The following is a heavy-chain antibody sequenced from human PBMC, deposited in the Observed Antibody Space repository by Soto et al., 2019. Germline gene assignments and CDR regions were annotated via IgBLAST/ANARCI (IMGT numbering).Heavy chain of an antibody. CDR2: ISYDGSNK. CDR3: AKDSTYSSGWAPGEGFDY. D-gene: IGHD6-19*01. J-gene: IGHJ4*02. Sequence: GGSLRLSCAASGFTFSSYGMHWVRQAPGKGLEWVAVISYDGSNKYYADSVKGRFTISRDNSKNTLYLQMNSLRAEDTAVYYCAKDSTYSSGWAPGEGFDYWGQGTLVTVSS. V-gene: IGHV3-30*18. CDR1: GFTFSSYG.